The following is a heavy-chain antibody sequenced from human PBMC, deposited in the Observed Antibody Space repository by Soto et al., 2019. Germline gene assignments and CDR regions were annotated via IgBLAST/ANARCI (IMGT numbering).Heavy chain of an antibody. V-gene: IGHV1-18*01. D-gene: IGHD3-3*01. J-gene: IGHJ6*02. CDR2: ISAYNGNT. CDR3: ARAEPAGFGVMTASHYYGMDV. Sequence: QVQLVQSGAEVKKPGASVKVSCKTSGYGFTSYGISWVRQAPGQGLEWMGWISAYNGNTNYAQKFQGRVTMTTDTSTTTAYMELRSLRSDDTAIYYCARAEPAGFGVMTASHYYGMDVWGQGTTVTVSS. CDR1: GYGFTSYG.